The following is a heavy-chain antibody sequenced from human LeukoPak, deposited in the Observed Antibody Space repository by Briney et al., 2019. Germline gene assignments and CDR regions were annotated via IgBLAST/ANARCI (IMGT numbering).Heavy chain of an antibody. Sequence: GAXXKVSCKASGGTFSSYAINWVRQAPGQGLEWMGGIIPIFGTANCAQKFQGRVTITADESTSTAYMELSSLRSEDTAVYYCARDLSTVKGYYMDVWGKGTTVTVSS. CDR2: IIPIFGTA. CDR1: GGTFSSYA. V-gene: IGHV1-69*01. CDR3: ARDLSTVKGYYMDV. J-gene: IGHJ6*03. D-gene: IGHD4-11*01.